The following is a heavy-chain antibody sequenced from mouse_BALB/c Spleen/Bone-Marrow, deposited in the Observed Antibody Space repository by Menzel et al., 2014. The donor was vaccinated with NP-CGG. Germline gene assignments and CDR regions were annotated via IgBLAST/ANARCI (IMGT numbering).Heavy chain of an antibody. CDR3: ARFYYYGSSYYFDY. D-gene: IGHD1-1*01. V-gene: IGHV1-9*01. J-gene: IGHJ2*01. CDR2: ILPGSGST. CDR1: GYTFSNYW. Sequence: QVQLQQPGAELMKPGASVKISCKATGYTFSNYWIEWVKQRPGHGLEWIGEILPGSGSTNYNEKFKGKATFTADTSSNTAYMQLSSLTSEDSAVYYCARFYYYGSSYYFDYWGQGTTLTVSS.